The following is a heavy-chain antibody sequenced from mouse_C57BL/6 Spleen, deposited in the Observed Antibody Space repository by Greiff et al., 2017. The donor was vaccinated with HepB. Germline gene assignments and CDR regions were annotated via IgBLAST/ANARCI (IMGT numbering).Heavy chain of an antibody. D-gene: IGHD1-1*01. CDR3: AREGITTVVAGFDY. Sequence: EVQLQESGPGLVKPSQSLSLTCSVSGYSITSGYYWNWIRQFPGNKLEWMGYISYDGSNNYNPSLKNRISITRDTSKNQFFLKLNSVTTEDTATYYCAREGITTVVAGFDYWGQGTTLTVSS. V-gene: IGHV3-6*01. CDR2: ISYDGSN. CDR1: GYSITSGYY. J-gene: IGHJ2*01.